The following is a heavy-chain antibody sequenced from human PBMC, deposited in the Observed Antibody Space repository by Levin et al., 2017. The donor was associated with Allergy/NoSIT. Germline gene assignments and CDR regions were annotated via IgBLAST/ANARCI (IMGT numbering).Heavy chain of an antibody. V-gene: IGHV3-30*03. CDR3: ATLYGDYPDY. Sequence: GGSLRLSCAASGFTFSSYGMHWVRQAPGKGLEWVAVISYDGSNKYYVDSVKGRFTISRDNSKNTLYLQMNNLRTEDTAVYYCATLYGDYPDYWGQGTLVTVSS. D-gene: IGHD4-17*01. J-gene: IGHJ4*02. CDR2: ISYDGSNK. CDR1: GFTFSSYG.